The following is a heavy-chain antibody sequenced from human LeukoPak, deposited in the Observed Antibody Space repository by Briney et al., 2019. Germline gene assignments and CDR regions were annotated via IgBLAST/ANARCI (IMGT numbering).Heavy chain of an antibody. J-gene: IGHJ4*02. Sequence: SGPTLVNPTQTLTLTCTFSGFSLSTSGVGVGWIRQPPGKALEWPALIYWNDDKRYSPSLKSRLPSTNDTSKNQVVLTMTNMDPVDTATYYCAHRAPFLAGTTTGYWGQGTLVTVSS. CDR2: IYWNDDK. V-gene: IGHV2-5*01. CDR3: AHRAPFLAGTTTGY. D-gene: IGHD1-7*01. CDR1: GFSLSTSGVG.